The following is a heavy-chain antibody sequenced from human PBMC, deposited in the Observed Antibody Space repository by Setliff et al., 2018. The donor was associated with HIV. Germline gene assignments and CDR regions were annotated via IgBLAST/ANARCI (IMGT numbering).Heavy chain of an antibody. CDR3: VKGYTSTWGPFDY. J-gene: IGHJ4*02. V-gene: IGHV3-33*03. D-gene: IGHD6-13*01. Sequence: HPGGSLRLSCAASGFIFSSFDMHWVRQAPGKGLEWVALISYDGSNKYYADSVKGRFTISRDDSKDTLYLQMSSLRAEDTAVYYCVKGYTSTWGPFDYWGQGTLVTVSS. CDR1: GFIFSSFD. CDR2: ISYDGSNK.